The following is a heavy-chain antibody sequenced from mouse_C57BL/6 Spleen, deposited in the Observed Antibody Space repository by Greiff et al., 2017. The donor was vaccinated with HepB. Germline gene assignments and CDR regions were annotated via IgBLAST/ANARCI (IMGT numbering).Heavy chain of an antibody. CDR3: VRILGRDAMDY. J-gene: IGHJ4*01. D-gene: IGHD4-1*01. CDR1: GFSFNTYA. CDR2: IRSKSNNYAT. Sequence: EVQLVESGGGLVQPKGSLKLSCAASGFSFNTYAMNWVRQAPGKGLEWVARIRSKSNNYATYYADSVKDRFTISRDDSESMLYLQMNNLKTEDTAMYYCVRILGRDAMDYWGQGTSVTVSS. V-gene: IGHV10-1*01.